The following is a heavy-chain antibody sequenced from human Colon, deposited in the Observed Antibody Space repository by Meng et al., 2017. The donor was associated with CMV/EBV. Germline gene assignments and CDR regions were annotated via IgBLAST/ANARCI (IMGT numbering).Heavy chain of an antibody. CDR1: GFTFSAYD. CDR2: IGTAYNT. V-gene: IGHV3-13*01. Sequence: GESLKISCAASGFTFSAYDMHWVRQATGKGLEWVSAIGTAYNTYYPASVKGRFTISRDNSKNTLHLQMNSLRADDTAVYYCARGKGFDSSGYYPRDAFDIWGQGTTVTVSS. J-gene: IGHJ3*02. D-gene: IGHD3-22*01. CDR3: ARGKGFDSSGYYPRDAFDI.